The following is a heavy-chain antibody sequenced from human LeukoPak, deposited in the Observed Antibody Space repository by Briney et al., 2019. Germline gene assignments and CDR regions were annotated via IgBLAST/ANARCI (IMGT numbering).Heavy chain of an antibody. CDR3: ARLIVVVRGASDY. V-gene: IGHV4-34*01. D-gene: IGHD2-15*01. CDR1: GGSFSGYY. CDR2: INHSGST. Sequence: SETLSLTCAVYGGSFSGYYRSWIRQPPGKGLEWIGEINHSGSTNYNPSLKSRVTISVDTSKNQFSLKLSSVTAADTAVYYCARLIVVVRGASDYWGQGTLVTVSS. J-gene: IGHJ4*02.